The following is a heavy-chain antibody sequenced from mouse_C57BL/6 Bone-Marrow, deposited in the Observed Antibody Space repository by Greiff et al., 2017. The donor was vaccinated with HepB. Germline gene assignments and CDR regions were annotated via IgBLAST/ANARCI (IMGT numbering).Heavy chain of an antibody. CDR1: GFPITSGYY. J-gene: IGHJ3*01. CDR3: AGGRAWFAY. V-gene: IGHV12-3*01. Sequence: VMLVESGPGLVKPSQSLFLTCSITGFPITSGYYWIWIRQSPGKPLEWMGYITHSGETFYNPSLQSPISITRETSKNQFFLQLNSVTTEDTAMYYCAGGRAWFAYWGQGTLVTVSA. CDR2: ITHSGET.